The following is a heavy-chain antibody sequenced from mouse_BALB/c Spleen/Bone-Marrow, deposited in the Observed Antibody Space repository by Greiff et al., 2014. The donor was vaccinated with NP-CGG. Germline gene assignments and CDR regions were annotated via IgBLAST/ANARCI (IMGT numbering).Heavy chain of an antibody. Sequence: VHVKQSGPELVKPGASVKMSCKASGYTFTSYVMHWVKQKPGQGLEWIGNINPSNDDTKYNEKFKGKATMTSDKSSSTAYMELSSLTSEDTAVYYGAAIYYWDGRFAYWGQGTLVTVSA. CDR2: INPSNDDT. D-gene: IGHD4-1*01. CDR1: GYTFTSYV. V-gene: IGHV1-14*01. CDR3: AAIYYWDGRFAY. J-gene: IGHJ3*01.